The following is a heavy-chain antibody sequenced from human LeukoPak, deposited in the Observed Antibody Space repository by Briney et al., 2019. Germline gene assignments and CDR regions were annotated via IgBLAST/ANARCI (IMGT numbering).Heavy chain of an antibody. V-gene: IGHV1-46*02. CDR1: GYTFNSYY. J-gene: IGHJ4*02. CDR2: INPSDDST. CDR3: ARGLGDYNTGWFPVSGY. Sequence: ASVKVSCKASGYTFNSYYMHWVRQAPGQGLEWMGIINPSDDSTRYAQKFQGRVTMTRDTSMSTAYMELSSLGSEDTAIYYCARGLGDYNTGWFPVSGYWGQGTPVTVSS. D-gene: IGHD6-13*01.